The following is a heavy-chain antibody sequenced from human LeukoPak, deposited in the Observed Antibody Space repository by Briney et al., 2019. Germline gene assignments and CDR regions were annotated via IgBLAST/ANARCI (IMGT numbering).Heavy chain of an antibody. J-gene: IGHJ4*02. CDR2: IYSDGGT. CDR3: VYDFWSGPDS. V-gene: IGHV3-53*01. D-gene: IGHD3-3*01. CDR1: GFTVSSNY. Sequence: GGSLRLSCAASGFTVSSNYMSWVRQAPGKGLEWVSFIYSDGGTSYADSVTGRFTISRDNSKNTLYLQMNSLRVEDTAVYYCVYDFWSGPDSWGQGTLVTVSS.